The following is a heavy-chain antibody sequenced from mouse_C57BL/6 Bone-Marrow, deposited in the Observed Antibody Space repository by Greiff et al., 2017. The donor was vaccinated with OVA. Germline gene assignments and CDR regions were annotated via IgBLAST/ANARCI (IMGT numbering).Heavy chain of an antibody. Sequence: VQLKESGTGLVKPSQSLSLTCSVTGYSITSGYYWNWIRQFPGNKLEWMGYISYDGSNNYNPSLKNRISITRDTSKNQFFLKLNSVTTEDTATYYCARAGSNYPFAYWGQGTLVTVSA. D-gene: IGHD2-5*01. CDR1: GYSITSGYY. V-gene: IGHV3-6*01. J-gene: IGHJ3*01. CDR2: ISYDGSN. CDR3: ARAGSNYPFAY.